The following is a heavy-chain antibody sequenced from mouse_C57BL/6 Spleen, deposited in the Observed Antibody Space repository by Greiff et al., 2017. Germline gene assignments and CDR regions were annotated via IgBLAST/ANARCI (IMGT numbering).Heavy chain of an antibody. CDR1: GYTFTGYW. D-gene: IGHD1-1*01. CDR2: ILPGSGST. CDR3: ARYHYYGSSYFDV. J-gene: IGHJ1*03. V-gene: IGHV1-9*01. Sequence: VRRVESGAELMKPGASVKLSCKATGYTFTGYWIEWVKQRPGPGLEWIGEILPGSGSTNYNEKFKGKATFTADTSSNTAYMQLSSLTTEDAAIYYCARYHYYGSSYFDVWGTGTTVTVSS.